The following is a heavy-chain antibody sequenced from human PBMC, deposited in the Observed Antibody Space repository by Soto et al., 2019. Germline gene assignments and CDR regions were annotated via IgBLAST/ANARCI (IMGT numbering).Heavy chain of an antibody. CDR2: FKDGGST. CDR1: GGSLTGYY. Sequence: QVQLQQWGAGLLKPSETLSLTCTVNGGSLTGYYWSWIRQPPGKGLERIGEFKDGGSTNYGPSLRGRVSISAATSKNHFSLRLNSVTAADTAVYFCARGQEGIVATHWDQGALVTVSS. V-gene: IGHV4-34*01. CDR3: ARGQEGIVATH. D-gene: IGHD5-12*01. J-gene: IGHJ4*02.